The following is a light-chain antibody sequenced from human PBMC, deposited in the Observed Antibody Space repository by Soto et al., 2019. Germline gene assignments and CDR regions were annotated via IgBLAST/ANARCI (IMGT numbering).Light chain of an antibody. Sequence: AILLTQSPASFSASPGERVTLYCRASQGISSYLAWYQQKPGKAPKLLIYAASTMQSGVPSRFSGSGSGTDFTLTISSLQSEDFAVYYCQQYYNFPRTFGQGTKVDIK. V-gene: IGKV1-8*01. CDR2: AAS. J-gene: IGKJ1*01. CDR3: QQYYNFPRT. CDR1: QGISSY.